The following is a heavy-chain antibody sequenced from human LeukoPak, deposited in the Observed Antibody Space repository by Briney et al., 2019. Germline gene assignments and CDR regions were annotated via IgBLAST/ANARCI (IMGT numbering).Heavy chain of an antibody. D-gene: IGHD2-2*02. Sequence: PGGSLRLSCAASGFTFSGSAMHWVRQASGKGLEWVGRIRSEANSYATAYAASVKGRFTISRDDSKNTAYLQMNSLKTEDTAVYYCVVVVPAAIGNLDYWGQGTLVTVSS. V-gene: IGHV3-73*01. J-gene: IGHJ4*02. CDR3: VVVVPAAIGNLDY. CDR1: GFTFSGSA. CDR2: IRSEANSYAT.